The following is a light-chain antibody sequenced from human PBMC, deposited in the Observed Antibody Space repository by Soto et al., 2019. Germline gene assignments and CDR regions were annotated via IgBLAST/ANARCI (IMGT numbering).Light chain of an antibody. CDR3: QQYNNWPLT. V-gene: IGKV3-15*01. J-gene: IGKJ1*01. CDR2: GAS. Sequence: EIVMTQSPATLSVSPGEGATLSCRASQSVNIKLAWYQQKPGQAPRLLISGASTRATGIPARFSGSGSGTEFTLTISSLQSEDIAVYYCQQYNNWPLTFGQGTKVDIK. CDR1: QSVNIK.